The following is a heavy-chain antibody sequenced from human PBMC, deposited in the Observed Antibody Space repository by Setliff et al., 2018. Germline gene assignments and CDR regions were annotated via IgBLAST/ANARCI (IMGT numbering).Heavy chain of an antibody. CDR3: ARDYWPYYYGSGSYYMVDY. V-gene: IGHV1-18*01. CDR1: GYTFTSYG. Sequence: GASVKVSCKASGYTFTSYGISWVRQAPGQGLEWMGWISAYNGNTNYAQKLQDRVTMTTDTSTSTAYMELRSLRSDDTAVYYCARDYWPYYYGSGSYYMVDYWGQGTLVTVSS. D-gene: IGHD3-10*01. CDR2: ISAYNGNT. J-gene: IGHJ4*02.